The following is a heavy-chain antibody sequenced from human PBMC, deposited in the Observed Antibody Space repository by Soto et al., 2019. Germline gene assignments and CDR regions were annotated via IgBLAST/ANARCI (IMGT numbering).Heavy chain of an antibody. D-gene: IGHD6-19*01. Sequence: LRLSCSGSGFTFSSYGMHWVRQAPGKGLEWVAVISYDGSNKYYADSVKGRFTISRDNSKNTLYLQMNSLRAEDTAVYYCAKLYSSGWYRAGDAFDIWGQGTMVTVSS. CDR3: AKLYSSGWYRAGDAFDI. CDR1: GFTFSSYG. CDR2: ISYDGSNK. V-gene: IGHV3-30*18. J-gene: IGHJ3*02.